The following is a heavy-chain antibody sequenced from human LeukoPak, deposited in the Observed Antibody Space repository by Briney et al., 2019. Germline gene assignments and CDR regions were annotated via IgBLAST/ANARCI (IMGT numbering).Heavy chain of an antibody. CDR3: ARWCCSSTSCYFDY. V-gene: IGHV1-8*03. Sequence: VASVKVSCKASGYTFTSYDINWVRQAPGQGLEWMGWMNPNSGNTGYVQKFQGRVTITRNTSISTAYMELSSLRSEDTAVYYCARWCCSSTSCYFDYWGQGTLVTVSS. J-gene: IGHJ4*02. CDR2: MNPNSGNT. CDR1: GYTFTSYD. D-gene: IGHD2-2*01.